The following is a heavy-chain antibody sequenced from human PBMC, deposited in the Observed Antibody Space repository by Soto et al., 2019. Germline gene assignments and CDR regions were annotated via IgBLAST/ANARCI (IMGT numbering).Heavy chain of an antibody. D-gene: IGHD3-10*01. Sequence: GASVKVSCKASGGTFSSYTISWVRQAPGQGLEWMGRIIPVLGIANYAQKFQGRVTITADKSTSTAYMELSSLRSEDTAVYYCAIARWMVRPDYFDYPGQGTLVTVSS. CDR1: GGTFSSYT. CDR2: IIPVLGIA. V-gene: IGHV1-69*02. CDR3: AIARWMVRPDYFDY. J-gene: IGHJ4*02.